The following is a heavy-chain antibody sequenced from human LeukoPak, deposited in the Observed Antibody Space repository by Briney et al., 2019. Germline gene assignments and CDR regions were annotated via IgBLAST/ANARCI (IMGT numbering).Heavy chain of an antibody. J-gene: IGHJ4*02. CDR3: ARDRGYCSGGSCYYFDY. Sequence: GGSLRLSCAASGFTVSSNYMSWVRQAPGKGLEWVSVIYSGGSTYYADSVKGRFTISRDNSKNTLYLQMNSLRAEDTAVYYCARDRGYCSGGSCYYFDYWGQGTLVTVSS. CDR1: GFTVSSNY. CDR2: IYSGGST. D-gene: IGHD2-15*01. V-gene: IGHV3-53*01.